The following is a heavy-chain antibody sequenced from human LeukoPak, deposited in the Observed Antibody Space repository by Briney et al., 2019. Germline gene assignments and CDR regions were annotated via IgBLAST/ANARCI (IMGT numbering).Heavy chain of an antibody. CDR1: GFTFNTNS. Sequence: PGGSLRLSCAASGFTFNTNSLNWVRQAPGKGLEWVSSISGSSSYTYYSDLVKGRFTISRDDARNSLYLKMNSLRAEDTAAYSCARDTNYYDSSGYYAGSDFDYWGQGTLVTVSS. CDR2: ISGSSSYT. V-gene: IGHV3-21*01. J-gene: IGHJ4*02. CDR3: ARDTNYYDSSGYYAGSDFDY. D-gene: IGHD3-22*01.